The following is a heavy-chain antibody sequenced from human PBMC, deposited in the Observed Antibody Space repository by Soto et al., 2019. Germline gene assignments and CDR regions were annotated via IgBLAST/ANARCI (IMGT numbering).Heavy chain of an antibody. CDR1: GYTFTSYG. J-gene: IGHJ6*02. CDR2: ISAYNGNT. D-gene: IGHD2-21*01. Sequence: ASVKVSCKASGYTFTSYGISWVRQAPGQGLEWMGWISAYNGNTNYAQKLQGRVTMTTDTSTSTAYMELRSLRSDDTAVYYCARDPLIVAVSSDYGMDVWGQGTTVTVSS. V-gene: IGHV1-18*01. CDR3: ARDPLIVAVSSDYGMDV.